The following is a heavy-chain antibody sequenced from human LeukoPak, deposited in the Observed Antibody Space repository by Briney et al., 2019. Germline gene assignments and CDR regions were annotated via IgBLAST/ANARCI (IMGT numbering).Heavy chain of an antibody. Sequence: ASVKASCKASGYSFTSHYMHWVRQAPGQGLEWVGLINPSGSSTLYAQKFQGRVTMTRDTSISTAYMELSRLRSDDTAVYYCARAGSGLYYMDVWGKGTTVTVSS. CDR2: INPSGSST. V-gene: IGHV1-2*06. D-gene: IGHD3-3*01. CDR3: ARAGSGLYYMDV. CDR1: GYSFTSHY. J-gene: IGHJ6*03.